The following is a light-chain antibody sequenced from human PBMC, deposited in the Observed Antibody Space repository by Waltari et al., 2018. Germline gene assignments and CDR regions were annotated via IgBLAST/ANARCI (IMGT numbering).Light chain of an antibody. CDR1: QSVSSSY. Sequence: EIVLTQSPGTLSLSPGERATLSCRASQSVSSSYLAWYQQKPCQAPRLLIYGASSRATGIPDRFSGSGSGTDFTLTISRLEPEDFAVYYCQQYGSPPSTFGQGTKVEIK. CDR2: GAS. CDR3: QQYGSPPST. V-gene: IGKV3-20*01. J-gene: IGKJ1*01.